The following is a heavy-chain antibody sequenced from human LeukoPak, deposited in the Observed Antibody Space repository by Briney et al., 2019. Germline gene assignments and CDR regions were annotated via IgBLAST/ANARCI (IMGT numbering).Heavy chain of an antibody. CDR1: GGSISSYY. CDR2: VYYTGTT. J-gene: IGHJ3*02. V-gene: IGHV4-59*01. Sequence: SETLSLTCTVSGGSISSYYWSWIRQPPGKGLEWIGYVYYTGTTNYNPSLKSRVTISVDTSKNQFSLKLSSVTAADTAVYYCARGGAFDIWGQGTMVTVSS. CDR3: ARGGAFDI.